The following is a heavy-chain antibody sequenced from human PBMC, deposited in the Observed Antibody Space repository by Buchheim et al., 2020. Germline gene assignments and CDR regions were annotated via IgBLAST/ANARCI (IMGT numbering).Heavy chain of an antibody. Sequence: VHLVESGGGLVQPGGSLRLSCAASGFVFSDYWMSWVRQAPGKGLEWVANIKRDGSEKNYVDSVRGRFTISRDNAKKSLYLQMNSLRADDTAVYYCVRDYGYYYAMDVWGQGTT. CDR1: GFVFSDYW. J-gene: IGHJ6*02. CDR2: IKRDGSEK. CDR3: VRDYGYYYAMDV. V-gene: IGHV3-7*01. D-gene: IGHD4-17*01.